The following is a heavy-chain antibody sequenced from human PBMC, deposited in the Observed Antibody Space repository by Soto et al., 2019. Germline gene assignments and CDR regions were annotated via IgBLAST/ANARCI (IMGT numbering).Heavy chain of an antibody. J-gene: IGHJ5*02. CDR2: IYYSGST. V-gene: IGHV4-59*01. CDR3: ASLLRVPSTGTTTEWFDP. Sequence: QVQLQESGPGLVKPSETLSLTCTVSGGSISSYYWSWIRQPPGKGLEWIGYIYYSGSTNSNPSLKSRVTISLDTAKNQFSLKLRSVTAADTAVYYCASLLRVPSTGTTTEWFDPWGQGTLVTVSS. CDR1: GGSISSYY. D-gene: IGHD1-1*01.